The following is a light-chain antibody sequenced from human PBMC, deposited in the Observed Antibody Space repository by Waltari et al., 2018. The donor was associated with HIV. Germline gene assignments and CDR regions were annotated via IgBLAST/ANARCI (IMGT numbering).Light chain of an antibody. CDR2: GTS. J-gene: IGKJ4*01. Sequence: DIQMTQSPSSLSASVGDRVTITCRARQGIANSLAWYQQKPGTAPKLLLYGTSRLESGVPSRFSGSGSGTDHSLTISSLQPEDFATYYCQQYFSAVPTFGGGTKVEIK. V-gene: IGKV1-NL1*01. CDR1: QGIANS. CDR3: QQYFSAVPT.